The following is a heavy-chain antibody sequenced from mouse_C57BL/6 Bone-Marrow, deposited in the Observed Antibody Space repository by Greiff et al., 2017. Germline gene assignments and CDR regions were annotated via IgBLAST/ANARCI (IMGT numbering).Heavy chain of an antibody. CDR1: GFTFTDYG. D-gene: IGHD2-1*01. V-gene: IGHV5-17*01. CDR2: ISSGSSTT. CDR3: ARRGNYGSWFAY. Sequence: EVHLVESGAGLVKPGASLKLSCAASGFTFTDYGMHWVRQAPEKGLEWVAYISSGSSTTYYTDTVKGRFTISRDNANNTLFLQITSLMSEDAAMYYCARRGNYGSWFAYWGQGTLVTVSA. J-gene: IGHJ3*01.